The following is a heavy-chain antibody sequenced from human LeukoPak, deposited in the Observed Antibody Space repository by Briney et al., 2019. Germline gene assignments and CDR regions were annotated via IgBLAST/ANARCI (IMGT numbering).Heavy chain of an antibody. V-gene: IGHV4-59*08. Sequence: PSETLSLTCTVSGGSISSYYWSWIRQPPGKGLEWIGYVYYSGSTNYNPSLMSRVTTSVDTSKNQFSLKLSSVTAADTSVYYCERQGISTNWYLFDYWGQGTLVTVSS. D-gene: IGHD6-13*01. CDR3: ERQGISTNWYLFDY. J-gene: IGHJ4*02. CDR2: VYYSGST. CDR1: GGSISSYY.